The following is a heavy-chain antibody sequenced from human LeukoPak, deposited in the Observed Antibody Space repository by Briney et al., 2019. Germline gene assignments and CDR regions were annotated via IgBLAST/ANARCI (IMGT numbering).Heavy chain of an antibody. CDR3: AKEPQSLMKTSSSCYFDY. J-gene: IGHJ4*02. Sequence: GGSLRLSCAASGFTFSSYGMHWVRQAPGKGLEWVAVISYDGSNKYYADSVKGRFTISRDNSKNTLYLQMNSLRAEDTAVYYCAKEPQSLMKTSSSCYFDYWGQGTLVTVSS. D-gene: IGHD6-13*01. CDR2: ISYDGSNK. V-gene: IGHV3-30*18. CDR1: GFTFSSYG.